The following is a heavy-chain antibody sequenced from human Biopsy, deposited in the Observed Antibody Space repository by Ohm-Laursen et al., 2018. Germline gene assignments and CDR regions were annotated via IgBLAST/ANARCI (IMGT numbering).Heavy chain of an antibody. J-gene: IGHJ4*02. V-gene: IGHV4-34*01. Sequence: TLSLTCAVSSGSISGNYWGWIRQPPGKGLEWMGEINHTGSTEYNPSLMSRVTISIDTSNSQFSLKLTSVTAADTAVYFCARARAYSDFWGGPKDYWGQGILVTVSS. CDR1: SGSISGNY. CDR3: ARARAYSDFWGGPKDY. CDR2: INHTGST. D-gene: IGHD3-3*01.